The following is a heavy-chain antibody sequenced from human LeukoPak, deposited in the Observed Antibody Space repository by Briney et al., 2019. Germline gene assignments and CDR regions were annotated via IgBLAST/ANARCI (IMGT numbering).Heavy chain of an antibody. CDR2: ISGGGSKI. Sequence: GGCLRLSREASGFTLRSYSMNGGRQAPGEGVECGSYISGGGSKISYPDSLKRRFPSSRDNARNLLFLQMDGLREQDTAMYYCARVQGICSVSTCYVHSADVWGKGTTVSVSS. CDR1: GFTLRSYS. J-gene: IGHJ6*04. CDR3: ARVQGICSVSTCYVHSADV. V-gene: IGHV3-48*02. D-gene: IGHD2-15*01.